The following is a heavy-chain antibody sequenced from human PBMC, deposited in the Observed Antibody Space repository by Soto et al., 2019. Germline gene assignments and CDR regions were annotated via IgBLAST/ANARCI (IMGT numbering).Heavy chain of an antibody. CDR3: ARGLILQWTFDF. V-gene: IGHV4-61*01. D-gene: IGHD3-16*01. Sequence: SETLSLTCTVSGGSVSGGSYYWSWIRQPPGKGLEWIGYIYYTGSTNYNPSLKSRVTISVDTSKNQFSLRLSSVTAADTAVYYCARGLILQWTFDFWGQGTLVTVSS. CDR2: IYYTGST. J-gene: IGHJ4*02. CDR1: GGSVSGGSYY.